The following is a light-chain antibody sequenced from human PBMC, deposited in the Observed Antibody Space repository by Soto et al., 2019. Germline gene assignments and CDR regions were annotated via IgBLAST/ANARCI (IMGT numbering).Light chain of an antibody. CDR2: GAS. CDR1: QSVSSN. J-gene: IGKJ1*01. V-gene: IGKV3-15*01. Sequence: EIVMPQSPATLSVSPGERATLSCRASQSVSSNLAWYQQKPGQAPRLLIYGASTRATGIPARFSGSGSGTEFTLTISSLQSEDFAVYYCQQYNNWLQTFGQGTKVEIK. CDR3: QQYNNWLQT.